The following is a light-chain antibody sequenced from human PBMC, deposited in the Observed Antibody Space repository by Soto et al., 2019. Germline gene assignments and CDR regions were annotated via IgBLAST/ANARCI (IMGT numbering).Light chain of an antibody. CDR3: CSYAGSSTFYV. CDR2: EVS. CDR1: SSDVGSYNL. J-gene: IGLJ1*01. V-gene: IGLV2-23*02. Sequence: QSVLTQPASVSGSPGQSITIPCTGTSSDVGSYNLVSWYQQHPGKAPKLMIYEVSKRPSGVSNRFSGYKSGNTASLTISGLQAEDEADYYCCSYAGSSTFYVFGTGTKVTVL.